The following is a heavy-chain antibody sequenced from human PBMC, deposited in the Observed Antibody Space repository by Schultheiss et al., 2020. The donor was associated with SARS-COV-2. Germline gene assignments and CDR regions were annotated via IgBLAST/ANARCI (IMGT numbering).Heavy chain of an antibody. V-gene: IGHV3-30*03. D-gene: IGHD1-26*01. J-gene: IGHJ4*02. CDR2: ISYDGRTK. CDR3: ARGLAEWEPGVFDY. Sequence: GGSLRLSCVASGFSFCSYDMHWVRQAPGKGLEWVAVISYDGRTKYYADSVKGRFTISRDNSKNSLYLQMNSLRAEDTAVYYCARGLAEWEPGVFDYWGQGTLVTVSS. CDR1: GFSFCSYD.